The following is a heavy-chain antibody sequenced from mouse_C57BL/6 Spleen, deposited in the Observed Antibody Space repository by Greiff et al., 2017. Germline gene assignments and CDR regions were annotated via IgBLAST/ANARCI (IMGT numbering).Heavy chain of an antibody. D-gene: IGHD2-14*01. V-gene: IGHV5-17*01. J-gene: IGHJ4*01. CDR1: GFTFSDYG. Sequence: EVMLVESGGGLVKPGGSLKLSCAASGFTFSDYGMHWVRQAPEKGLEWVAYISSGSSTIYYADTVKGRFTISRDNAKNTLFLQMTSLRSEDTAMYYCARRRDYRMDYWGQGTSVTVSS. CDR2: ISSGSSTI. CDR3: ARRRDYRMDY.